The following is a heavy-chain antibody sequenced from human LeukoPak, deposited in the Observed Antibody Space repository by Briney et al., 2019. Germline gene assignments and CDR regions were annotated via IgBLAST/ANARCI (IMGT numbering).Heavy chain of an antibody. CDR1: GFTFSSYA. CDR2: ISGRGDSI. J-gene: IGHJ4*02. V-gene: IGHV3-23*01. D-gene: IGHD3-10*01. CDR3: AKGAGEYGSGSYYPH. Sequence: GGSLRLSCVASGFTFSSYAMSWVRQAPGKGLEWVSAISGRGDSIYYADFVKGRFTISSDNSKNTLYLQLNSLRADDTAVYYCAKGAGEYGSGSYYPHWGQGTLVTVSS.